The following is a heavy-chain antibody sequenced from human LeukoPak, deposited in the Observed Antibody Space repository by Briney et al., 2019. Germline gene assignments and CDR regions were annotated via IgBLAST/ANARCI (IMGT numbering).Heavy chain of an antibody. CDR2: ISWNSGSI. J-gene: IGHJ4*02. CDR3: AKDMTHSGIYRGLDY. V-gene: IGHV3-9*03. Sequence: PSGGSLRLSCAASGFTFDDYAMHWVRQAPGKGLEWVSGISWNSGSIGYADSVKGRFTISRDNAKNSLYLQMNSLRAEDMALYYCAKDMTHSGIYRGLDYWGQGTLVTVSS. D-gene: IGHD3-10*01. CDR1: GFTFDDYA.